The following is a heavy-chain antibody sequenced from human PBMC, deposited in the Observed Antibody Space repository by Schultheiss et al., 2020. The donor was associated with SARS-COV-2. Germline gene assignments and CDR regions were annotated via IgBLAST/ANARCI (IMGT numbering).Heavy chain of an antibody. Sequence: GGSLRLSCAASGIAFGNHWMHWVRQAPGMGLVWVSRMNSDGSVKKYADSVKGRFTISRDNAKNTLYLQMNSLRVEDTAVYYCARGRILAAPPPQHWGQGTLVTVSS. V-gene: IGHV3-74*03. D-gene: IGHD1-26*01. CDR2: MNSDGSVK. CDR3: ARGRILAAPPPQH. J-gene: IGHJ4*02. CDR1: GIAFGNHW.